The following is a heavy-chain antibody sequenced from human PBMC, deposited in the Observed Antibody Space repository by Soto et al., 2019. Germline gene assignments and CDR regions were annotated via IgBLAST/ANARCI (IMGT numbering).Heavy chain of an antibody. D-gene: IGHD3-10*01. CDR3: AKLNYYGSGSYLGDAFDI. CDR1: GFTFSSYG. V-gene: IGHV3-30*18. CDR2: ISYDGSNK. Sequence: PGGSLRLSCAASGFTFSSYGMHWVRQAPGKGLEWVAVISYDGSNKYYADSVKGRFTISRDNSKNTLYLQMNSLRAEDTAVYYCAKLNYYGSGSYLGDAFDIWGQGTMVTVSS. J-gene: IGHJ3*02.